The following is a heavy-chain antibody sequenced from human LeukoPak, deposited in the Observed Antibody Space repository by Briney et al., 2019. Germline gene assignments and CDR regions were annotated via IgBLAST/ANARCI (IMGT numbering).Heavy chain of an antibody. CDR2: IIPIFGTA. D-gene: IGHD5-18*01. V-gene: IGHV1-69*13. Sequence: ASVKVSCKASGGTFSSYAISWVRQAPGQGLEWMGGIIPIFGTANYAQKFQGRVTITADESTSTAYMELSSLRSEDTAVYYCARSRGYSYGQQVDYWGQGTLVTVSS. J-gene: IGHJ4*02. CDR3: ARSRGYSYGQQVDY. CDR1: GGTFSSYA.